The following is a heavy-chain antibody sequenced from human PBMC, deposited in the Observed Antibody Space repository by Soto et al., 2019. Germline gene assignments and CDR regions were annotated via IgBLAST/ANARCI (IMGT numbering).Heavy chain of an antibody. CDR3: ARAVGQRARDAIDI. CDR1: GGSISRYY. D-gene: IGHD2-2*01. Sequence: SKTLSLTCTVSGGSISRYYWSWIRQPLGKGLEWIGYIYYSGSTNYNPSLKSRVTISVDTSKNQFSLKLSSVTAADTAVYYCARAVGQRARDAIDIWGKGTM. CDR2: IYYSGST. V-gene: IGHV4-59*01. J-gene: IGHJ3*02.